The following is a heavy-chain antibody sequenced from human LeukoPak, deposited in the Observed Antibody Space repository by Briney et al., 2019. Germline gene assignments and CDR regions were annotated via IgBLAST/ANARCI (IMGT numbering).Heavy chain of an antibody. D-gene: IGHD1/OR15-1a*01. CDR3: ARLNTYGMDV. V-gene: IGHV4-4*07. CDR1: GGSISSYY. Sequence: SETLSLTRTVSGGSISSYYWSWIRQPAGKGLEWIGRMYSSGSTNYNPSLTSRVTMSVDTSKNQFSLKMSSVTVADTAVYYCARLNTYGMDVWGQGTTVTVSS. CDR2: MYSSGST. J-gene: IGHJ6*02.